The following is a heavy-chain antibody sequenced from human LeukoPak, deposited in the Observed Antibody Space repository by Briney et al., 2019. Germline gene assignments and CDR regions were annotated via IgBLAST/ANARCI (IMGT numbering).Heavy chain of an antibody. Sequence: GESLKISCKGSGHSFTSYWIGWVRQMPGKGLEWMGIIYPGDSDTRYSPSFQGQVTISADKSISTAYLQWSSLKASDTAMYYCARRYYGSGSYYNGPFDYWGQGTLVTVSS. CDR1: GHSFTSYW. D-gene: IGHD3-10*01. V-gene: IGHV5-51*01. J-gene: IGHJ4*02. CDR2: IYPGDSDT. CDR3: ARRYYGSGSYYNGPFDY.